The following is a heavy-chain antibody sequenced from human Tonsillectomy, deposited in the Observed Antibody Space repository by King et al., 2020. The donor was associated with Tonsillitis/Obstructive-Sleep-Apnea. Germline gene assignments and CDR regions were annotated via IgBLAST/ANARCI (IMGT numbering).Heavy chain of an antibody. CDR2: ISYDGSDK. Sequence: QLVQSGGGVVQPGRSRRLSCVASGVTFRHYAMHWVRQSRGKGLEGAALISYDGSDKYYADSVKGRFTVSRDNSKNTLYLQMNFLRPEDTAVYYCARGEMATISPAFDIWGQGTMLTVSS. CDR1: GVTFRHYA. V-gene: IGHV3-30*04. D-gene: IGHD5-24*01. J-gene: IGHJ3*02. CDR3: ARGEMATISPAFDI.